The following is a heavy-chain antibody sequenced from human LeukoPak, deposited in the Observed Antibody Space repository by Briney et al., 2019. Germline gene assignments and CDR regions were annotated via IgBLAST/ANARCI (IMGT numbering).Heavy chain of an antibody. V-gene: IGHV3-7*01. CDR2: IKQDGSEK. Sequence: PGGSLRLSCAASGFTFSSYRMSWVRQAPGKGLEWVANIKQDGSEKYYVDSVKGRFTISRDNAKNSLYLQMNSLRAEDTAVYYCARDLWDHDSSGYSLYWGQGTLVTVSS. D-gene: IGHD3-22*01. J-gene: IGHJ4*02. CDR3: ARDLWDHDSSGYSLY. CDR1: GFTFSSYR.